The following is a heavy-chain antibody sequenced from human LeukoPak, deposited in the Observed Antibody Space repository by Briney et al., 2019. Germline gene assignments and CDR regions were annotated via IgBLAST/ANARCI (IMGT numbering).Heavy chain of an antibody. CDR3: ARRYYYNLGSFPFDF. CDR2: THNSGTT. V-gene: IGHV4-34*01. CDR1: GGLFSGYF. Sequence: SETLSLTCAVSGGLFSGYFWSWIRQSSGKGLEWIGETHNSGTTNYNPSLNSRVTISEDTSKNQFYLNLSSVTAADTAVYYCARRYYYNLGSFPFDFWGQGTLVTVSS. J-gene: IGHJ4*02. D-gene: IGHD3-10*01.